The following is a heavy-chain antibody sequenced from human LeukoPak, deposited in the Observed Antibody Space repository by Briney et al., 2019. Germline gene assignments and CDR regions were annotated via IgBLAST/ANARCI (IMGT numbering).Heavy chain of an antibody. D-gene: IGHD2-2*01. V-gene: IGHV4-59*12. CDR3: AREGSQLLSADYYYFMDV. Sequence: SETLSLTCTVSGGSFGNYYWSWIRQPPGKGLEWIGYIYDSGTTNYNPSLKSRVTMSVDTSKNQFSLRLSSVTAADTAVYCCAREGSQLLSADYYYFMDVWGKGTTVTVSS. J-gene: IGHJ6*03. CDR2: IYDSGTT. CDR1: GGSFGNYY.